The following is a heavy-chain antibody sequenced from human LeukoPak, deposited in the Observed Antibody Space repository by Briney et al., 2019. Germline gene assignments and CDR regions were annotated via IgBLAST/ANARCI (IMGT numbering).Heavy chain of an antibody. CDR3: ARDQSSRSSDY. J-gene: IGHJ4*02. Sequence: PGGSLRLSCSASGFTFSSYEMNWVRQAPGKGLEWVSYISSSGSTIYYADSVKGRFTISRDNAKNSLYLQMNSLRAEDTAVYYCARDQSSRSSDYWGQGTLVTVSS. D-gene: IGHD6-13*01. CDR1: GFTFSSYE. CDR2: ISSSGSTI. V-gene: IGHV3-48*03.